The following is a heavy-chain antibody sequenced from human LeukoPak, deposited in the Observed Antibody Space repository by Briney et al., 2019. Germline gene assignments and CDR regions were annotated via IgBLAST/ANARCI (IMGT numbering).Heavy chain of an antibody. J-gene: IGHJ4*02. V-gene: IGHV4-34*01. D-gene: IGHD5-18*01. CDR3: ARGGYSYGYVFDY. CDR2: INHSGST. CDR1: GGSISSYY. Sequence: PSETLSLTRTVSGGSISSYYWSWIRQPPGKGLEWIGEINHSGSTNYNPSLKSRVTISVDTSKNQFSLKLSSVTAADTAVYYCARGGYSYGYVFDYWGQGTLVTVSS.